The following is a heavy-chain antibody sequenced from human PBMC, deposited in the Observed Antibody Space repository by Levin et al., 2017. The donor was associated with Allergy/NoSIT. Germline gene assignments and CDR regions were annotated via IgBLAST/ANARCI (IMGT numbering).Heavy chain of an antibody. Sequence: GGSLRLSCAASGFTFSSYSMNWVRQAPWKGLEWVSSISSSSSYIYYADSVKGRFTISRDNAKNSLYLQMNSLRAEDTAVYYCAGAGADYDILTGPAWDYYGMDVWGQGTTVTVSS. CDR3: AGAGADYDILTGPAWDYYGMDV. CDR2: ISSSSSYI. D-gene: IGHD3-9*01. V-gene: IGHV3-21*01. J-gene: IGHJ6*02. CDR1: GFTFSSYS.